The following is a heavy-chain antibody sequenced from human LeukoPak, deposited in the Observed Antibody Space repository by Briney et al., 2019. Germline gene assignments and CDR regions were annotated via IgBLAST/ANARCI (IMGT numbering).Heavy chain of an antibody. Sequence: ASVKVSCKASGYTFTGYYMHWVRQAPGQGLEWMGWINPNSGGTNYAQKFQGRVTMTRDKSISTAYLQWSSLKASDTAMYYCASPPLHNWNDGEKAFDIWGQGTMVTVSS. J-gene: IGHJ3*02. CDR3: ASPPLHNWNDGEKAFDI. CDR1: GYTFTGYY. V-gene: IGHV1-2*02. CDR2: INPNSGGT. D-gene: IGHD1-1*01.